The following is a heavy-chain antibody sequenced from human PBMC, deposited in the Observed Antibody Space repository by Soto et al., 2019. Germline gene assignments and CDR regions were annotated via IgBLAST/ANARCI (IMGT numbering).Heavy chain of an antibody. J-gene: IGHJ6*03. Sequence: SETLSLTCTVSGGSISSGGYYWSWIRQHPGKGLEWIGYIYYSGSTYYNPSLKSRVTISVDTSKNQFSLKLSSVTAADTAVYYCASSESYYDILTGYFDYYYDMDVWGKGTTVTVSS. CDR3: ASSESYYDILTGYFDYYYDMDV. CDR1: GGSISSGGYY. CDR2: IYYSGST. V-gene: IGHV4-31*03. D-gene: IGHD3-9*01.